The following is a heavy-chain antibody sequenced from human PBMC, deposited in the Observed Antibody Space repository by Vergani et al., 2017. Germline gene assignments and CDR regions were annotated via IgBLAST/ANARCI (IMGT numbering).Heavy chain of an antibody. CDR3: ARDSRYCSSTSCYVGRDWFDP. CDR2: INPSGGRT. Sequence: QVQLVQSGAEVKKPGASVKVSCKASGYTFTSYYMHWVRQAPGQGLEWMGIINPSGGRTSYAQKFQGRVTMTRDTSTSTVYMELSSMRSEDTAVYYCARDSRYCSSTSCYVGRDWFDPWGQGTLVTVYS. D-gene: IGHD2-2*01. J-gene: IGHJ5*02. V-gene: IGHV1-46*01. CDR1: GYTFTSYY.